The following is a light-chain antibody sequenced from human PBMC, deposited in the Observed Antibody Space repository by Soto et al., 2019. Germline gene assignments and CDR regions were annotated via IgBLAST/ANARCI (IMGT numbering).Light chain of an antibody. V-gene: IGLV4-60*02. Sequence: QSVLTQSSSASASLGSSVKLTCTLNSGHSSYIIAWHQQQPGKAPRYLMKLEGSGSYNKGSGVPDRFSGSSSGADRYLTIASGRCGDEAVYYSGTWDSNTHGVFGGGTKLTVL. CDR1: SGHSSYI. CDR2: LEGSGSY. CDR3: GTWDSNTHGV. J-gene: IGLJ3*02.